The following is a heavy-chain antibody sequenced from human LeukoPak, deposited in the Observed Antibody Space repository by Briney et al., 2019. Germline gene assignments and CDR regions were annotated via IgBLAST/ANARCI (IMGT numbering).Heavy chain of an antibody. CDR3: AKGPANSYVKYYFDY. V-gene: IGHV3-23*01. J-gene: IGHJ4*02. Sequence: GGSLRLSCAASGLTFSNHAMSWVRQAPGKGVEWVSVISGNGAGTYYADSVKGRFTISRDNSKNTMYLQMNSLRAEDTAVYYCAKGPANSYVKYYFDYWGQGTLVTVSS. D-gene: IGHD5-18*01. CDR1: GLTFSNHA. CDR2: ISGNGAGT.